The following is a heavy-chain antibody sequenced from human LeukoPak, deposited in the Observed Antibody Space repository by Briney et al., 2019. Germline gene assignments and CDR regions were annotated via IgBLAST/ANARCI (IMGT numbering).Heavy chain of an antibody. CDR3: ASWAAVADPDAFDI. D-gene: IGHD6-19*01. J-gene: IGHJ3*02. Sequence: ASAKVSCKASGYTFTSYGISWVRQAPGQGLEWMGWISAYNGNTNYAQKLQGRVTMTTDTSTSTAYMELRSLRSDDTAVYYCASWAAVADPDAFDIWGQGTMVTVSS. CDR2: ISAYNGNT. CDR1: GYTFTSYG. V-gene: IGHV1-18*01.